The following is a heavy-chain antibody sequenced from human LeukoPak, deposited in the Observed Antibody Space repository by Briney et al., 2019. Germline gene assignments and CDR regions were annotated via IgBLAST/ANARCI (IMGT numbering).Heavy chain of an antibody. CDR1: GFTFRSYG. CDR3: ARDLGAVAGNFDY. Sequence: GRSLRLSCAASGFTFRSYGMHWVRQAPGKGLEWVAVIWFDGSNKYYTDSVKGRFTISRDNSKNTLYLQMNSLRAEGTAVYYCARDLGAVAGNFDYWGQGALVTVSS. CDR2: IWFDGSNK. J-gene: IGHJ4*02. V-gene: IGHV3-33*01. D-gene: IGHD6-19*01.